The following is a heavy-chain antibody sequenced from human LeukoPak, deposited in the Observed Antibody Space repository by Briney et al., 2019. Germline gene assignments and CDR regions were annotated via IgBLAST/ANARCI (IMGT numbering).Heavy chain of an antibody. Sequence: GGSLRLSCAASGFTFSSYAMSWVRQAPGKGLEWVSGISGSGGSTYYADSVKGRFTISRDNSKNTLYLQMNSLRAEDTAVYYCAKPLASGSYYFDYWGQGTLVTVSS. V-gene: IGHV3-23*01. CDR1: GFTFSSYA. CDR3: AKPLASGSYYFDY. D-gene: IGHD1-26*01. J-gene: IGHJ4*02. CDR2: ISGSGGST.